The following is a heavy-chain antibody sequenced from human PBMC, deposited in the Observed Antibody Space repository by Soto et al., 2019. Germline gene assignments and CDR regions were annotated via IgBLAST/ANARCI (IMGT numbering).Heavy chain of an antibody. D-gene: IGHD2-15*01. CDR1: GFTFSSYA. CDR3: VKSIGALAATRYYYYYGMDV. CDR2: ISGSGGST. Sequence: EVQLLESGGGLVQPGGSLRLSCAASGFTFSSYAMSWVRQAPGKGLEWVSAISGSGGSTYYADSVKGRFTISRDNSKNTLYLQMNSLRAEDTAVYYCVKSIGALAATRYYYYYGMDVWGQGTTVTVSS. J-gene: IGHJ6*02. V-gene: IGHV3-23*01.